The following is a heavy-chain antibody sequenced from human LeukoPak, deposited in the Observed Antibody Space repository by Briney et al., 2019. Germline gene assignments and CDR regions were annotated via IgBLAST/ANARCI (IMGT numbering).Heavy chain of an antibody. J-gene: IGHJ4*02. V-gene: IGHV3-7*01. CDR1: GFTFSSYW. Sequence: GGSLRLSCAASGFTFSSYWMSWVRQAPGKGLEWVANINDGGSEKYYVESVKGRFTISRDNTKNSLYLQMNSLRGEDTAVYYCAREGEGYFDYWGQGTLVTVSS. CDR2: INDGGSEK. CDR3: AREGEGYFDY. D-gene: IGHD2-21*01.